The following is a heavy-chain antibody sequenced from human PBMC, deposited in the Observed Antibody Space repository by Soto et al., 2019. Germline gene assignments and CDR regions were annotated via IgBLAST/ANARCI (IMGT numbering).Heavy chain of an antibody. Sequence: GESLKISCKGSGYSFTSYWISWVRQMPGKGLEWMGRIDPSDSYTNYSPSFQGHVTISADKSISTAYLQWSSLKASDTAMYYCARQGDCSSTSCYTGDDYYYGMDVWGQGTTVTVS. CDR1: GYSFTSYW. CDR2: IDPSDSYT. CDR3: ARQGDCSSTSCYTGDDYYYGMDV. D-gene: IGHD2-2*02. J-gene: IGHJ6*02. V-gene: IGHV5-10-1*01.